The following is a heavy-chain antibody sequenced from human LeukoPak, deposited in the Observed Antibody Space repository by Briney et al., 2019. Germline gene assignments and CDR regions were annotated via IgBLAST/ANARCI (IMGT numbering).Heavy chain of an antibody. Sequence: GGSLRLSCVASGFTFSNYWMLWVRQAPGKGLMWVSLISTDGKSTRYAESVKGRFTISRDNAKNSLYLQMNSLRAEDTAVYYCAREPHYYDSSGTDYWGQGTLVTVSS. CDR1: GFTFSNYW. D-gene: IGHD3-22*01. J-gene: IGHJ4*02. CDR2: ISTDGKST. CDR3: AREPHYYDSSGTDY. V-gene: IGHV3-74*01.